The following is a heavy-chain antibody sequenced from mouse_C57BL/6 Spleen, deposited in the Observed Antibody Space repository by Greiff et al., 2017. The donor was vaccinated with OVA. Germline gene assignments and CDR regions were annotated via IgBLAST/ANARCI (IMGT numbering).Heavy chain of an antibody. V-gene: IGHV1-69*01. CDR3: ARGLRRSWYFDV. J-gene: IGHJ1*03. CDR2: IDPSDSYT. Sequence: VQLQQPGAELVMPGASVKLSCKASGYTFTSYWMHWVKQRPGQGLEWIGEIDPSDSYTNYNQKFKGKSTLTVDKSSSTAYMQLSSLTSEDSAVYYCARGLRRSWYFDVWGTGTTVTVSA. CDR1: GYTFTSYW. D-gene: IGHD2-2*01.